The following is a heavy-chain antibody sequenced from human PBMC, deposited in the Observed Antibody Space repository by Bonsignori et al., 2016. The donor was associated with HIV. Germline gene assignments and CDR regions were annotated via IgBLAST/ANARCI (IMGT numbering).Heavy chain of an antibody. D-gene: IGHD5-12*01. V-gene: IGHV3-30*18. J-gene: IGHJ4*02. Sequence: GESLKISCAASGFTFSSYGMHWVRQAPGKGLEWVAVISYDGSNKYYADSVKGRFTISRDNSKNTLYLQMNSLRAEDTAVYYCAKDRRGYSGYDSHDGNDYWGQGTLVTVSS. CDR2: ISYDGSNK. CDR3: AKDRRGYSGYDSHDGNDY. CDR1: GFTFSSYG.